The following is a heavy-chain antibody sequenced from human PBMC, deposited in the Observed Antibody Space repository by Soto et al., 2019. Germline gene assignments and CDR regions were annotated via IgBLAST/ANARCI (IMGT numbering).Heavy chain of an antibody. V-gene: IGHV3-30-3*01. CDR3: ARDMVPEPPYYFDY. D-gene: IGHD3-10*01. J-gene: IGHJ4*02. CDR1: GFTFSSYA. Sequence: GGSLRLSCAASGFTFSSYAMHWVRQAPGKGLEWVAVISYDGSNKYYADSVKGRFTISRDNSKNTLYLQMNSLRAEDTAVYYCARDMVPEPPYYFDYWGQGTLVTVSS. CDR2: ISYDGSNK.